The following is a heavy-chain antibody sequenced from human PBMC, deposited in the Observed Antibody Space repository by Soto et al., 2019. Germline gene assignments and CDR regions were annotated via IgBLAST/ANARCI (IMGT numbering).Heavy chain of an antibody. V-gene: IGHV4-31*01. Sequence: QVQLQESGPGLVKSSQTLSLTCTVSGGSISSGGYYWSWIRQLPVKDLAWIGYIYYSGSTYYNPSLKSSVILSVYTSKNQLSLELSSVTAADTAVYYCARLGPIRQQQVVPWYFDLWGRGTLVTVSS. CDR2: IYYSGST. CDR3: ARLGPIRQQQVVPWYFDL. J-gene: IGHJ2*01. CDR1: GGSISSGGYY. D-gene: IGHD6-13*01.